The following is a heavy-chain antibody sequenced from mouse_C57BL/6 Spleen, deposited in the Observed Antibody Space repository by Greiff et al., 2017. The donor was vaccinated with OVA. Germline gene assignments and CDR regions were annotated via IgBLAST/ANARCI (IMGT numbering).Heavy chain of an antibody. D-gene: IGHD3-3*01. Sequence: VQLQQSGAELARPGASVKLSCKASGYTFTSYGISWVKQRTGQGLEWIGEIYPRSGNTYYNEKFKGKATLTADKSSSTAYMELRSLTSEDSAVYFCARGGWEGYWGQGTTLTVSS. CDR3: ARGGWEGY. CDR2: IYPRSGNT. V-gene: IGHV1-81*01. J-gene: IGHJ2*01. CDR1: GYTFTSYG.